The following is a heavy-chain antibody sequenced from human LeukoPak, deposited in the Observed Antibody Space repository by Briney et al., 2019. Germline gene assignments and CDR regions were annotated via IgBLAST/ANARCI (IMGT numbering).Heavy chain of an antibody. D-gene: IGHD5-24*01. V-gene: IGHV3-53*01. CDR1: GFTVSSNY. J-gene: IGHJ6*02. Sequence: PGGSLRLSCAASGFTVSSNYMSWVRQAPGKGLEWASVIYSGGSTYYADSVKGRFTISRDNSKNTLYLQMNSLRAEDTAVYYCARDRPRDGYNGYYYYGMDVWGQGTTVTVSS. CDR2: IYSGGST. CDR3: ARDRPRDGYNGYYYYGMDV.